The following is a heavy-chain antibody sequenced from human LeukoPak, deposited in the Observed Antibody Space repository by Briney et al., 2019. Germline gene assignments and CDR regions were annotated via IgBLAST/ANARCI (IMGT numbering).Heavy chain of an antibody. Sequence: GGSLRLSCAASGFTFSGYGMHWVRQAPGKGLEGVAFIRNGGSNKYYAGSMKGRFTISRDNSKNTLYLQINSLRTEDTAIYYCAKDDILTGYSLDYWGQGTLVTVSS. V-gene: IGHV3-30*02. CDR1: GFTFSGYG. J-gene: IGHJ4*02. CDR2: IRNGGSNK. D-gene: IGHD3-9*01. CDR3: AKDDILTGYSLDY.